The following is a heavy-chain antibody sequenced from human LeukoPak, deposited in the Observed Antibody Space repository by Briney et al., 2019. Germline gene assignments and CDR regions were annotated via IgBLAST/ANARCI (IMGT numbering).Heavy chain of an antibody. CDR3: VRRAESVEHVWFGEDGYAQYFHH. V-gene: IGHV4-39*01. J-gene: IGHJ1*01. Sequence: SETLSLTCAVSGGSVWSSGYYWGWIRQSSGKGLECIGNIHYSGTTYYNPSLKSRLTISFDTSKNQFSLKLTSVTAADTAVYYCVRRAESVEHVWFGEDGYAQYFHHWGQGILVTVSS. CDR2: IHYSGTT. D-gene: IGHD3-10*01. CDR1: GGSVWSSGYY.